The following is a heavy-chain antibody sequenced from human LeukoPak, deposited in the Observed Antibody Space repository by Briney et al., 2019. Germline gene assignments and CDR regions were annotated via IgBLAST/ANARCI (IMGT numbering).Heavy chain of an antibody. CDR1: GYTFTNYG. D-gene: IGHD5-18*01. Sequence: ASVKVSCKASGYTFTNYGISWVRQAPGQGLEWMGWISAYNGNTNYAQKLQGRVTMTTDTSTSTAYMELRSLRSDDTAVYYCARDGDRYSYDRFDPWGQGTLVTVSS. V-gene: IGHV1-18*01. J-gene: IGHJ5*02. CDR2: ISAYNGNT. CDR3: ARDGDRYSYDRFDP.